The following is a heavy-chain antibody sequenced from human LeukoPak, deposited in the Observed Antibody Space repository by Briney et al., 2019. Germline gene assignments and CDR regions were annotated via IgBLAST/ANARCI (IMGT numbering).Heavy chain of an antibody. D-gene: IGHD6-6*01. V-gene: IGHV3-23*01. CDR1: GFTFSSYA. CDR3: AKDVSSSRLYYFHY. CDR2: ISGSGGST. Sequence: SGGSLRLSCAASGFTFSSYAMSWVRQARGKGLEWVSAISGSGGSTYYADSVKGRFTISRDNSKNTLYLQMNSLRAEDTAVYYCAKDVSSSRLYYFHYWGQGTLVTVSS. J-gene: IGHJ4*02.